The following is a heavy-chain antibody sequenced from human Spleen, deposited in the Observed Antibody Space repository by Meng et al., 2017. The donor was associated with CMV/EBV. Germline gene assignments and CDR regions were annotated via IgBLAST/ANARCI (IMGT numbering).Heavy chain of an antibody. J-gene: IGHJ6*02. CDR3: ARGAYYDFWSGHYYYGMDV. D-gene: IGHD3-3*01. Sequence: SETLSLTCTVSGGSISSSSYYWGWIRQPPGKGLEWIGSIYYSGSTYYNPSLKSRVTISVDTSKNQFSLKLSSVTAADTAVYYCARGAYYDFWSGHYYYGMDVWGQRTTVTVSS. V-gene: IGHV4-39*07. CDR1: GGSISSSSYY. CDR2: IYYSGST.